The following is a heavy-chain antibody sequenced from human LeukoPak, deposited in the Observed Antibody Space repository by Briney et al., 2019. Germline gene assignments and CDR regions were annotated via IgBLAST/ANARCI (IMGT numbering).Heavy chain of an antibody. CDR1: GFTFSKHG. Sequence: GGTLRLSCGASGFTFSKHGMNWVRKAPGKGLEWLSGVSPPGGGTYYADSVKGRFTISRDDSKNTLSLQMNSLRVEDTAVYYCAKVHNWGSEYYFDYWGQGTLVTVSS. V-gene: IGHV3-23*01. CDR2: VSPPGGGT. J-gene: IGHJ4*02. D-gene: IGHD7-27*01. CDR3: AKVHNWGSEYYFDY.